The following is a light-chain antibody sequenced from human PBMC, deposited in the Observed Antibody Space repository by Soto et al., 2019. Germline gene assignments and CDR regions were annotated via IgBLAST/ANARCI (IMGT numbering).Light chain of an antibody. CDR2: DAS. CDR3: QQYNTSPGS. Sequence: DIQMTQSPSTLSASVGDRVTITCRASQSISRWSAWYQQKPGKAPKLLIYDASNLESGVPSRFSGSGSGTEFTLTISSLQPDDFATYYCQQYNTSPGSFCQGTKLEIK. CDR1: QSISRW. V-gene: IGKV1-5*01. J-gene: IGKJ2*01.